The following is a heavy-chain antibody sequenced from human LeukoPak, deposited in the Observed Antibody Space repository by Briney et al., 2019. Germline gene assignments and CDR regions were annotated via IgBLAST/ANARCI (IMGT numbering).Heavy chain of an antibody. V-gene: IGHV3-30*02. CDR3: ARDVLGEWFGELLTFDY. J-gene: IGHJ4*02. Sequence: PGGSLRLSCAASGFTFSSYGMYWVRQAPGKGLEWVAFIRYDGSNKYYADSVKGRFTISRDNAKNSLYLQMNSLRAEDTAVYYCARDVLGEWFGELLTFDYWGQGTLVTVSS. CDR1: GFTFSSYG. CDR2: IRYDGSNK. D-gene: IGHD3-10*01.